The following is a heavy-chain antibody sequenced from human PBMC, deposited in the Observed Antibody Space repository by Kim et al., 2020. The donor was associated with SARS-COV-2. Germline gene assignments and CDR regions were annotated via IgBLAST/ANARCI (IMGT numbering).Heavy chain of an antibody. J-gene: IGHJ4*02. D-gene: IGHD1-1*01. V-gene: IGHV3-30*02. Sequence: YYVDSVKGRFTISRDNSKSTLYLQMNSLRAEDTAVYYCAKSPSATWKFFDSWGQGTLVTVSS. CDR3: AKSPSATWKFFDS.